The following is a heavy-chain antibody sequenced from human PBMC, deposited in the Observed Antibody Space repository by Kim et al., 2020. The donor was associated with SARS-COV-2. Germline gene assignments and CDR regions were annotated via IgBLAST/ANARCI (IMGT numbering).Heavy chain of an antibody. CDR2: TYYRSKWYN. V-gene: IGHV6-1*01. D-gene: IGHD6-13*01. J-gene: IGHJ6*02. Sequence: SQTLSLTCAISGDSVSSNSAAWNWIRQSPSRGLEWLGRTYYRSKWYNDYAVSVKSRITINPDASKNQFSLQLNSVTPEDTAVYYCARRARSSSWYSGESRYYYYGMDVWGQGTTVTVSS. CDR1: GDSVSSNSAA. CDR3: ARRARSSSWYSGESRYYYYGMDV.